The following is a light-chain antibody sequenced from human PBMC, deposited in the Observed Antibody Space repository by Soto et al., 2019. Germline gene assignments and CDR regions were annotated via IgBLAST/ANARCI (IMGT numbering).Light chain of an antibody. CDR1: SSDVGGYDY. V-gene: IGLV2-14*01. CDR3: SSYTSSSTLV. Sequence: QSVLTQPASVSGSPGQSITISCTGTSSDVGGYDYVSWYQHHPGKDPKLMIYEVSNRPSGVSYRFSGSKSGNMASLTISGLQAEDEADYYCSSYTSSSTLVFGGGTKLTVL. CDR2: EVS. J-gene: IGLJ2*01.